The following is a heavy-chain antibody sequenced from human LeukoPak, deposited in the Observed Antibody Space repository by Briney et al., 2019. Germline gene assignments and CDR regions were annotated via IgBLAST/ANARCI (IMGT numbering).Heavy chain of an antibody. CDR3: VRNGGVSGYDLLDY. CDR1: GFTFSNYW. Sequence: PGGSLRLSCAASGFTFSNYWMSWVRQAPGKGLEWVAHINEDGSEKNYMDCVKGRFIISRDNAKNSLSLQMDSLRAEDTAVYYCVRNGGVSGYDLLDYWGQGTLVTVSS. D-gene: IGHD5-12*01. J-gene: IGHJ4*02. CDR2: INEDGSEK. V-gene: IGHV3-7*01.